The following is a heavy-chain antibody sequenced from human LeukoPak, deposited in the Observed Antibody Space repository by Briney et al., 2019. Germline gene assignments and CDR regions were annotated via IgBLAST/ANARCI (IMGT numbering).Heavy chain of an antibody. V-gene: IGHV3-23*01. CDR2: ISGSGGST. D-gene: IGHD1-26*01. CDR3: ARHRRGSYGFDY. J-gene: IGHJ4*02. Sequence: GGSLRLSCAASGFTFSSYAMSWVRQAPGKGLEWVSAISGSGGSTYYADSVKGRFTISRDNSKNTLYLQMNSLRAEDTAVYYCARHRRGSYGFDYWGQGTLVTVSS. CDR1: GFTFSSYA.